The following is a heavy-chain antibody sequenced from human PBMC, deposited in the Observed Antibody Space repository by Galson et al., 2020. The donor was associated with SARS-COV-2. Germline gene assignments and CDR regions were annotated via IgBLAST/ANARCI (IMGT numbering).Heavy chain of an antibody. V-gene: IGHV3-11*01. CDR2: ISSSGSTI. CDR1: GFTFSDYY. CDR3: ARDAEGYYYDSSGYDY. D-gene: IGHD3-22*01. Sequence: NSGGSLRLSCAASGFTFSDYYMSWNRQAPGKGLEWVSYISSSGSTIYYADSVKGRFTISRDNAKNSLYLQMNSLRAEDTAVYYCARDAEGYYYDSSGYDYWGQGTLVTVCS. J-gene: IGHJ4*02.